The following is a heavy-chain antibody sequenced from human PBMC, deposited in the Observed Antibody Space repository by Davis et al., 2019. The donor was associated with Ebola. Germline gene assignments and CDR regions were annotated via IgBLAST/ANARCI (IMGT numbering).Heavy chain of an antibody. Sequence: SETLSLTCTVSCVSIRSYYWSWIRQPPGKGLEWIGYIYYIGSTNYNPSLKSRVTISVDTSKNQFSLKLSSVTAADTAVYYCARMKYYYDARGSFYFDYWGQGTPVTVSS. CDR3: ARMKYYYDARGSFYFDY. V-gene: IGHV4-59*01. CDR2: IYYIGST. J-gene: IGHJ4*02. D-gene: IGHD3-22*01. CDR1: CVSIRSYY.